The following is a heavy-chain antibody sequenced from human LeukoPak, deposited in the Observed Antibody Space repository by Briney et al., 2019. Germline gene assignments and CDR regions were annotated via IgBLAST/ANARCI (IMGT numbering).Heavy chain of an antibody. J-gene: IGHJ4*02. CDR2: INHSGST. Sequence: PSETLSLTCAVYGGSFSGYYWSWIRQPPGKGLEWIGEINHSGSTNYNPSLKSRVTISVDTSKNQFSLKLSSVTAADTAVYYCARDHYYDSRRFDCWGQGTLVTVSS. V-gene: IGHV4-34*01. CDR1: GGSFSGYY. CDR3: ARDHYYDSRRFDC. D-gene: IGHD3-22*01.